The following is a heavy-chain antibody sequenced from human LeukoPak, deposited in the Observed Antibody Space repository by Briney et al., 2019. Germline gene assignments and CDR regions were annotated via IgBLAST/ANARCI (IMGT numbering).Heavy chain of an antibody. D-gene: IGHD3-22*01. V-gene: IGHV3-49*04. Sequence: GGSLRLSCTVSGFTVSSNSMSWVRQAPGKGLEWVGFIRSKAYGGTTEYAASVKGRFTISRDDSKSIAYLQMNSLKTEDTAVYYCTRDPYDSSGYYPYYFDYWGQGTLVTVSS. J-gene: IGHJ4*02. CDR1: GFTVSSNS. CDR2: IRSKAYGGTT. CDR3: TRDPYDSSGYYPYYFDY.